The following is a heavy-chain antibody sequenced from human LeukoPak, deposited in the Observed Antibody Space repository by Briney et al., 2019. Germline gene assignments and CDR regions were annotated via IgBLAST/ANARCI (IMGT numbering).Heavy chain of an antibody. J-gene: IGHJ5*02. CDR3: ARVETYYDFWSGDHNWFDP. Sequence: PSETLSLTCTVSGGSISSYYWIWIRQPPGKGLEWIAYIYYSGSTNYNPSLKSRVTISVDTSKNQFSLKLSSVTAADTAVYYCARVETYYDFWSGDHNWFDPWGQGTLATVSS. D-gene: IGHD3-3*01. V-gene: IGHV4-59*01. CDR2: IYYSGST. CDR1: GGSISSYY.